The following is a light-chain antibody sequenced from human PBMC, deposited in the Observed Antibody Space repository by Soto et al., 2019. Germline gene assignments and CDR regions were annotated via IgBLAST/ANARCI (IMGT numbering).Light chain of an antibody. CDR2: DAS. J-gene: IGKJ2*01. CDR1: QSVSSSY. Sequence: ETVLTQSPATLSLSPGERATLSCGASQSVSSSYLAWYQHKPGLAPRLLIYDASSRATGIPDRFSGSGSGRDFILTISRLEPEDFAVYYCQQYGSSRYTFGQGTKLEIK. V-gene: IGKV3D-20*01. CDR3: QQYGSSRYT.